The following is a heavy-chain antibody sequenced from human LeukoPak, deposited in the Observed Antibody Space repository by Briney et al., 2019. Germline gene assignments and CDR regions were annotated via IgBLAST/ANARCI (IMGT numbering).Heavy chain of an antibody. CDR1: GGSISSGSYY. V-gene: IGHV4-61*02. CDR2: IYTSGST. Sequence: SETLSLTCTVSGGSISSGSYYWSWIRQPAGKGLEWIGRIYTSGSTNYNPSLKSRVTISVDTSKNQFSLKLSSVTAADTAVYYCARDSPDSVRGGSRFDYWGQGTLVTVSS. D-gene: IGHD3-10*01. CDR3: ARDSPDSVRGGSRFDY. J-gene: IGHJ4*02.